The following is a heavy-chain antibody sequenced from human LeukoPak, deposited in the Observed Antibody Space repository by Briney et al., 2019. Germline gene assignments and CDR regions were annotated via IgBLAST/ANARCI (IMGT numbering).Heavy chain of an antibody. CDR1: VYTLSDLS. V-gene: IGHV1-24*01. D-gene: IGHD2-8*01. Sequence: ASVKVSCKCSVYTLSDLSMRWVRQSPGKALEWGGGFDPVDGETIYAQKIQGRVTMFTVTCTNIAYMELSNPRSVETADTYVSNLAGLSVYDDAFAILGEGAIVAVSS. J-gene: IGHJ3*02. CDR3: SNLAGLSVYDDAFAI. CDR2: FDPVDGET.